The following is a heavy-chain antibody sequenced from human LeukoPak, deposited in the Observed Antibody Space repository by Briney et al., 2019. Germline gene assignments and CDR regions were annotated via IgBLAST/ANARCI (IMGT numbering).Heavy chain of an antibody. V-gene: IGHV1-2*02. J-gene: IGHJ4*02. Sequence: ASVKVSCTASGYTFTGYYMHWVRQAPGQGLEWMGWINPNSGGTNYAQKFQGRVTMTRDTSISTAYMELSRLRSDDTAVYYCARDIPLTYSSSWEGYFDYWGQGTLVTVSS. CDR3: ARDIPLTYSSSWEGYFDY. CDR2: INPNSGGT. CDR1: GYTFTGYY. D-gene: IGHD6-13*01.